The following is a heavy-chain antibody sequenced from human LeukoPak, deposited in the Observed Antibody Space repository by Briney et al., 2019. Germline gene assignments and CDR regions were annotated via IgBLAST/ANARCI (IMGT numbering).Heavy chain of an antibody. J-gene: IGHJ4*02. CDR3: AKDNSGYPVPYFDY. CDR1: GFTFNNYA. D-gene: IGHD3-22*01. V-gene: IGHV3-23*01. CDR2: ISGSGDST. Sequence: PGGSLRLSCAASGFTFNNYAMSWVRQAPGKGLEWVSAISGSGDSTYYADSVKGRFTISRDNSKNTLYLQMNSLRAEDTAVYYCAKDNSGYPVPYFDYWGQGTLVTVSS.